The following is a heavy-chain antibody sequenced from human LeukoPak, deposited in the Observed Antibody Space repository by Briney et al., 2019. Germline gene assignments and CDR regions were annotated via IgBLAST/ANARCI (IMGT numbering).Heavy chain of an antibody. CDR1: GFTFSSYS. D-gene: IGHD3-22*01. V-gene: IGHV3-48*04. J-gene: IGHJ4*02. Sequence: PGGSLRLSCAASGFTFSSYSMTWIRQAPGKGLEWVSYISSSGSNTYYADSVKGRFTISRDNAKKSLYLQMNSLRAEDTAVYYCARAGYYDGSTFDYWGQGTLVTVSS. CDR3: ARAGYYDGSTFDY. CDR2: ISSSGSNT.